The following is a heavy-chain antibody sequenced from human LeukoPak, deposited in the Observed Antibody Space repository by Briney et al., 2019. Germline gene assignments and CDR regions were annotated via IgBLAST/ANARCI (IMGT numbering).Heavy chain of an antibody. V-gene: IGHV3-21*01. Sequence: GGSLRLSCAASGFTFTNYSMNWVRQTPGKGLEWVSSISSSSTYKYYADSVKGRFTISRDNARNSLYLQVNSLRVDDTAVYYCYPHYYGSGNLNWFDPWGQGTLVTVSS. CDR2: ISSSSTYK. CDR3: YPHYYGSGNLNWFDP. D-gene: IGHD3-10*01. J-gene: IGHJ5*02. CDR1: GFTFTNYS.